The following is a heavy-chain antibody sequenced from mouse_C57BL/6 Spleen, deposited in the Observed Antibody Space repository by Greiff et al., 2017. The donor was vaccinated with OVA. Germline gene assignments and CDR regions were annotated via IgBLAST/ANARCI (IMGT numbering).Heavy chain of an antibody. CDR3: ARDGSQGYFDY. CDR1: GYTFTSYW. CDR2: IDPSDSYT. Sequence: VQLQQPGAELVMPGASVKLSCKASGYTFTSYWMHWVKQRPGQGLEWIGEIDPSDSYTNYNQKFKGKSTLTVDKSSSTAYMQLSSLTSEDSAVYYCARDGSQGYFDYWGQGTTLTVSS. J-gene: IGHJ2*01. V-gene: IGHV1-69*01. D-gene: IGHD1-1*01.